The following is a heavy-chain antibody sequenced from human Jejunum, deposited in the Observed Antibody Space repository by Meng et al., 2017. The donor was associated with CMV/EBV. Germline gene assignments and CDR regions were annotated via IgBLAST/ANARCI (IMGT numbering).Heavy chain of an antibody. CDR1: VCTFTDYF. Sequence: CKASVCTFTDYFMWMRQAPGQGLEWVGWINFNSGATNYAQKFQGRVTMTRDMSVSTVYMEMSSLRPDDTAVYYCVAYSGSSFRFDPWGQGTLVTVSS. CDR3: VAYSGSSFRFDP. D-gene: IGHD5-12*01. CDR2: INFNSGAT. J-gene: IGHJ5*02. V-gene: IGHV1-2*02.